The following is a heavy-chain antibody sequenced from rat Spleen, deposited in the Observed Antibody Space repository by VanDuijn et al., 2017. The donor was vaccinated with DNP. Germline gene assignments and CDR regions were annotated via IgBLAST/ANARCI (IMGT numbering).Heavy chain of an antibody. CDR3: ARGSGTYYWYFDF. CDR1: RFTFNSYW. D-gene: IGHD5-1*01. CDR2: VPSSGGST. Sequence: EVQLVESGGDLVQPGRSLKLSCVASRFTFNSYWMAWIRQVPGKGLEWVASVPSSGGSTYYPDSVKGRFIISRDNARNTLYLQMNSVRSEDTATYFCARGSGTYYWYFDFWGPGTMVTVSS. V-gene: IGHV5-31*01. J-gene: IGHJ1*01.